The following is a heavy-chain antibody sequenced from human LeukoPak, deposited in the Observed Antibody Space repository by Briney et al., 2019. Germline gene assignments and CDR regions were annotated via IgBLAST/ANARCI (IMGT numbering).Heavy chain of an antibody. D-gene: IGHD3-10*01. CDR1: GFTFSTYA. CDR2: IRYDGSNK. Sequence: GGSLRLSCVASGFTFSTYAMYWVRQAPGKGLEWVAVIRYDGSNKYYADSVKGRFTISRDNSKNTLYLQMNSLRAEDTAVYYCAKGDIRGGDYWGQGTLVTVSS. CDR3: AKGDIRGGDY. V-gene: IGHV3-30*02. J-gene: IGHJ4*02.